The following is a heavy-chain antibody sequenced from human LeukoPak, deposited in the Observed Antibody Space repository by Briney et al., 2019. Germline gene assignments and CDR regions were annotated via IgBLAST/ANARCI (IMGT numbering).Heavy chain of an antibody. CDR1: GFTFSSYS. Sequence: GGSLRLXCAASGFTFSSYSMKWVRQAPGKELEWVSSISSSSSYIYYADSVKGRFTISRDNAKNSLYLQMNSLRAEDTAVYYCARAPAAKGDAFDIWGQGTMVTVSS. V-gene: IGHV3-21*01. D-gene: IGHD2-2*01. CDR3: ARAPAAKGDAFDI. J-gene: IGHJ3*02. CDR2: ISSSSSYI.